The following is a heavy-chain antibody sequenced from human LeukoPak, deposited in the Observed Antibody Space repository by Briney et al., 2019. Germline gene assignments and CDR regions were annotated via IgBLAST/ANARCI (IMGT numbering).Heavy chain of an antibody. CDR3: ARGLYCNSSTSCYDYGMDV. CDR1: GGTFRSYG. J-gene: IGHJ6*02. D-gene: IGHD2-2*01. V-gene: IGHV1-69*13. CDR2: IIPILGTA. Sequence: ASVKVSCKASGGTFRSYGLNWVRQAPGQGLEWMGGIIPILGTAKYAQKLQGRVTVTADESTSTGYMELSSLRSEDTAVYYCARGLYCNSSTSCYDYGMDVWGQGTTVTVSS.